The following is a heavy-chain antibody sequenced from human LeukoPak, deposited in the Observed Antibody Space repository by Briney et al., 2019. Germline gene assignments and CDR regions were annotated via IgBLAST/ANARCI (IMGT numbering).Heavy chain of an antibody. D-gene: IGHD5-18*01. CDR2: IYYSGST. CDR3: ARTTEGGYTYGYFYYYYMDV. CDR1: GGSISSSSYY. Sequence: PSETLSLTCTVSGGSISSSSYYWGWIRQPPGKGLEWIGSIYYSGSTYYNPSLQSRVTISVDTSKNQFSLKLNSVTAADTAVYYCARTTEGGYTYGYFYYYYMDVWGKGTTVTISS. J-gene: IGHJ6*03. V-gene: IGHV4-39*07.